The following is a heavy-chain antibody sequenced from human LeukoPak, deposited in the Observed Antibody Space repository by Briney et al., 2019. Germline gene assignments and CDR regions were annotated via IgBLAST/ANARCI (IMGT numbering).Heavy chain of an antibody. Sequence: PSETLSLTCTVSGGSISSYYWSWIRQPPGKGLEWIAYVYYTGSTNYNPSLKSRVTVSIDTSKNQFSLKLTSVTAADTAVYYCASQRGSSGWYDYWGQGTLVTVSS. CDR2: VYYTGST. J-gene: IGHJ4*02. CDR1: GGSISSYY. D-gene: IGHD6-19*01. CDR3: ASQRGSSGWYDY. V-gene: IGHV4-59*08.